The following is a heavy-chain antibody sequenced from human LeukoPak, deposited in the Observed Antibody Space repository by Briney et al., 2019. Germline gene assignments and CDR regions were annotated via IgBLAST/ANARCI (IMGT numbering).Heavy chain of an antibody. CDR1: GGSFNSYA. CDR2: IIPIFGTA. V-gene: IGHV1-69*06. Sequence: SVKVSCKASGGSFNSYAISCVRQAPGQGLEWMGGIIPIFGTANYAQKFQGRVTITADKSTNTAYMELCSLRSEDTAVYYCARSQPLAYFDLWGRGTLVTVSS. CDR3: ARSQPLAYFDL. J-gene: IGHJ2*01.